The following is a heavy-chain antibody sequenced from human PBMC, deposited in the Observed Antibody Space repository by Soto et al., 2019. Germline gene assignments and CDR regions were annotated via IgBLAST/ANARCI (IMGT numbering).Heavy chain of an antibody. V-gene: IGHV3-49*04. CDR2: IRSKAYGGTT. Sequence: GGSLRLSCTASGFTFGDYAMSWVRQAPGKGLEWVGFIRSKAYGGTTEYAASVKGRFTISRDDSKSIAYLQMNSQKTEDTAVYYCTRAVGYGSGPYWGQGTLVTVSS. CDR3: TRAVGYGSGPY. J-gene: IGHJ4*02. D-gene: IGHD3-10*01. CDR1: GFTFGDYA.